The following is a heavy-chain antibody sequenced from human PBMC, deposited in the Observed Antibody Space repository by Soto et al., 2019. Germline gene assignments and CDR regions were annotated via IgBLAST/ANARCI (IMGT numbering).Heavy chain of an antibody. V-gene: IGHV4-34*01. CDR2: INHSGST. J-gene: IGHJ4*02. CDR1: GGTFSGYY. CDR3: ARAYYDFWSGSPFDY. Sequence: SETLSLTCAVYGGTFSGYYLSWIRQPPGKGLEWIGEINHSGSTNYNPSLKSRVTISVDTSKNQFSLKLSSVTAADTAVYYCARAYYDFWSGSPFDYWGQGTLVTVSS. D-gene: IGHD3-3*01.